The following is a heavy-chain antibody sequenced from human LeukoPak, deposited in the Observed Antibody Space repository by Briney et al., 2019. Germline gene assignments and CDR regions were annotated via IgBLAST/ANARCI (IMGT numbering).Heavy chain of an antibody. Sequence: ASVKVSCTASGYTFTGYYMHWVRQAPGQGLEWMGWINPNSGGTDYAQKFQGRVTVTRDTSISTAYMELSSLRSDDTAVYYCASQLCSSASCYYFYGLDVWGQGTTVTVSS. CDR1: GYTFTGYY. V-gene: IGHV1-2*02. CDR3: ASQLCSSASCYYFYGLDV. J-gene: IGHJ6*02. CDR2: INPNSGGT. D-gene: IGHD2-2*01.